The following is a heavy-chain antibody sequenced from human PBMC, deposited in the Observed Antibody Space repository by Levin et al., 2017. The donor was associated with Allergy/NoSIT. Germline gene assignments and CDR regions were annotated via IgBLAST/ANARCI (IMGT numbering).Heavy chain of an antibody. D-gene: IGHD6-13*01. J-gene: IGHJ4*02. Sequence: SVKVSCKASGGTFSSYTISWVRQAPGQGLEWMGRIIPILGIANYAQKFQGRVTITADKSTSTAYMELSSLRSEDTAVYYCARESIGVAAAPNDYWGQGTLVTVSS. CDR1: GGTFSSYT. CDR3: ARESIGVAAAPNDY. V-gene: IGHV1-69*04. CDR2: IIPILGIA.